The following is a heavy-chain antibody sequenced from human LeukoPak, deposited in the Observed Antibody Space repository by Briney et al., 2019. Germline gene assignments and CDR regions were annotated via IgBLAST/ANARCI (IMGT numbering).Heavy chain of an antibody. D-gene: IGHD3-22*01. CDR3: ARGRMYYYDSSGYYHVAAFDI. Sequence: SETLSLTCAVYGGSFSGYYWSWIRQPPGKGLEWIGEINHSGSTNYNPSLKSRVTISVDTSKNQFSLKLSSVTAADTAVYYCARGRMYYYDSSGYYHVAAFDIWGQGTMVTVSS. V-gene: IGHV4-34*01. J-gene: IGHJ3*02. CDR1: GGSFSGYY. CDR2: INHSGST.